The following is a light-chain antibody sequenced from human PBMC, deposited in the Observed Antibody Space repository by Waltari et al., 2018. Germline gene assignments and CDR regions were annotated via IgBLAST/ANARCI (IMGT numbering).Light chain of an antibody. Sequence: QSALTQPASVSGSPGQSITISCTGTSPYVGAYHFVSWYPQHPGKVPKLILYDVGNRPSGISHRFSASKSGNTASLTISGLQEEDEGEYYCSSYTTSTTLLFGTGTRLTVL. CDR1: SPYVGAYHF. J-gene: IGLJ1*01. CDR2: DVG. CDR3: SSYTTSTTLL. V-gene: IGLV2-14*01.